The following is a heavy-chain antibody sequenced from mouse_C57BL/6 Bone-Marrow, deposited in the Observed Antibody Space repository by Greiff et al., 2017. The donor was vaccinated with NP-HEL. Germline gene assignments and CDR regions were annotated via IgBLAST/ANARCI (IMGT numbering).Heavy chain of an antibody. J-gene: IGHJ4*01. CDR2: IDPANGDT. Sequence: VQLQQSGAELVRPGASVKLSCTASGFNIKDDYMHWVKQRPEQGLEWIGWIDPANGDTEYASKFQGKATITADTSSNTAYLQLSSLTSEDTAVYYCTTPGGYAMDYWGQGTSVTVSS. CDR1: GFNIKDDY. CDR3: TTPGGYAMDY. V-gene: IGHV14-4*01.